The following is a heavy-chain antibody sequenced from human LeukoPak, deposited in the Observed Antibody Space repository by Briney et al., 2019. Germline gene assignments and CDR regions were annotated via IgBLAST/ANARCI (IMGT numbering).Heavy chain of an antibody. V-gene: IGHV1-69*13. J-gene: IGHJ6*03. CDR3: ARATRSDGSGSPLYYYMDV. CDR1: GGTFSSYV. CDR2: FIPIFGSA. Sequence: ASVKVSCKASGGTFSSYVISWVRQAPGQGLEWMGGFIPIFGSANYAQKFQGRVTITADESTSTAYMELSRLRSDDTAVYYCARATRSDGSGSPLYYYMDVWGKGTTVTVTS. D-gene: IGHD3-10*01.